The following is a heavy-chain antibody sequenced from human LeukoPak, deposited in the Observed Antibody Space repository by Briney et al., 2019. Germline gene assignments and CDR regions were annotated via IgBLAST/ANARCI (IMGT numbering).Heavy chain of an antibody. Sequence: GRSLRLSCAASGFTFSSYAMHWVRQAPGKGLEWVAVISYDGSNKYYADSVKGRFTISRDNSKNTLYLQMNSLRAEGTAVYYCAKDYYDSSGSYYWGQGTLVTVSS. CDR1: GFTFSSYA. J-gene: IGHJ4*02. D-gene: IGHD3-22*01. CDR2: ISYDGSNK. CDR3: AKDYYDSSGSYY. V-gene: IGHV3-30*04.